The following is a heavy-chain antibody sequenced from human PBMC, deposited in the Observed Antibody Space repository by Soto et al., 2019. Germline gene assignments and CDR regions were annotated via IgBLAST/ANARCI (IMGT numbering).Heavy chain of an antibody. CDR3: ARSSGGVVVVTDAFDI. V-gene: IGHV4-4*07. Sequence: QVQLQESGPGLVKPSETLSLTCTVSGGSISSYYWSWIRQPAGKGLEWIGRIYTSGSTNYNPSLKSRVTMSVDTSKNQFSLKLSCVTAADTAVYYCARSSGGVVVVTDAFDIWGQGTMVTVSS. D-gene: IGHD2-15*01. CDR1: GGSISSYY. CDR2: IYTSGST. J-gene: IGHJ3*02.